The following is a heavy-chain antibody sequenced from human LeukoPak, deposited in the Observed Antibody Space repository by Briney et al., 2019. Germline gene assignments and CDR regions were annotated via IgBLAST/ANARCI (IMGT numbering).Heavy chain of an antibody. V-gene: IGHV3-7*04. CDR2: IHPEGNEK. Sequence: PGVSLRLSCAVSGFSFTNFWMSCVRQAPGRGLEWVDNIHPEGNEKYHVESVKGRFTISRDNTKNLLFLQMNGLRVEDTAVYYCARGDAFSGDHWGQGTLVTVSS. CDR1: GFSFTNFW. CDR3: ARGDAFSGDH. J-gene: IGHJ4*02.